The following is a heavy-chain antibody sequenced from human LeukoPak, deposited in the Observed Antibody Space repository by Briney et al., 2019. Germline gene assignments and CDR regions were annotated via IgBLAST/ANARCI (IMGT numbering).Heavy chain of an antibody. Sequence: PSETLSLTCTVSGGSISSSSYYWGWLRQPPGKGLEWIGSIYYSGSTYYNPSLKSRVTISVDTSKNQFSLKLSSVTAADTAVYYCARARAAWYYYYYMDVWGKGTTVTVSS. CDR1: GGSISSSSYY. CDR3: ARARAAWYYYYYMDV. V-gene: IGHV4-39*07. CDR2: IYYSGST. J-gene: IGHJ6*03. D-gene: IGHD2-15*01.